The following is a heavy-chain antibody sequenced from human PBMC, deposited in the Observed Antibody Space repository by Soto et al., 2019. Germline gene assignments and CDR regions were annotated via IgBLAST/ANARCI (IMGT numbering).Heavy chain of an antibody. V-gene: IGHV3-21*01. CDR3: ARNESSNIYGMDV. Sequence: GGSLRLSCAASGFTFSSYAMHWVRQAPGKGLEWVSSISSSSFSINYADSVKGRFSISRDNAQNSLHLQMNNLRAEDTAVYYCARNESSNIYGMDVWGQGTTVTVSS. D-gene: IGHD6-6*01. CDR2: ISSSSFSI. CDR1: GFTFSSYA. J-gene: IGHJ6*02.